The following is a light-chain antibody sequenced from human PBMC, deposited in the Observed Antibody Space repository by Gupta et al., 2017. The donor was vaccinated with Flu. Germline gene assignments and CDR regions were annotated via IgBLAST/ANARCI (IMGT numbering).Light chain of an antibody. CDR3: QSADSSGTWV. V-gene: IGLV3-25*02. CDR2: KDS. J-gene: IGLJ3*02. CDR1: ALPKQY. Sequence: YELTQPPSVSVSPGQTARITCAGDALPKQYAYWYQQKQGQAPVLVIYKDSERPSRIPERFSGSSSGTTVTLTISGVQAEDEADYYCQSADSSGTWVFGGGTKLTVL.